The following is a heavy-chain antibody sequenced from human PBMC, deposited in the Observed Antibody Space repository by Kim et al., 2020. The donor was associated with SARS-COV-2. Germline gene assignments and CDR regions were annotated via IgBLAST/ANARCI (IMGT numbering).Heavy chain of an antibody. CDR1: GFIFSTYG. D-gene: IGHD4-4*01. CDR2: IWYDEKRE. J-gene: IGHJ3*02. V-gene: IGHV3-33*01. CDR3: ARAVDYSKAEAFDI. Sequence: GGSLRLSCAASGFIFSTYGMHWVRQAPGKGLEWVAVIWYDEKREYYADSVKGRFTISRDNSKGTVYLQMNSLIAEDTAVYYRARAVDYSKAEAFDIWG.